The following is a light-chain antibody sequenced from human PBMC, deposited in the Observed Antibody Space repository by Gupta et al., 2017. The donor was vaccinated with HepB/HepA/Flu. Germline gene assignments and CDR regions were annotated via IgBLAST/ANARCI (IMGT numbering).Light chain of an antibody. CDR1: QSISSY. J-gene: IGKJ2*04. CDR2: AAS. CDR3: QHRYSTLCN. V-gene: IGKV1-39*01. Sequence: DIQMTQSPSSLSASVGDRVTITCRASQSISSYLNWYQQKPGKAPKLLIYAASSWQSGVPSRFSGSGSGTDFTLTISRRQPEDFATYYCQHRYSTLCNFGQGTKLEIK.